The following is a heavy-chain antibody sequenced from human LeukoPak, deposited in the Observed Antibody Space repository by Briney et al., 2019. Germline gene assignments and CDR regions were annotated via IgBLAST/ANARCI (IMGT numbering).Heavy chain of an antibody. CDR2: IIPIFGTA. V-gene: IGHV1-69*06. D-gene: IGHD3-22*01. J-gene: IGHJ4*02. CDR3: ASELTYYYDSSGYTPFDY. CDR1: GGTFSSYA. Sequence: ASVKVSCTASGGTFSSYAISWVRQAPGQGLEWVGGIIPIFGTANYAQKFQGRVMITADKSTSTAYMELSRLRSEDTAVYYCASELTYYYDSSGYTPFDYWGQGTLVTVSS.